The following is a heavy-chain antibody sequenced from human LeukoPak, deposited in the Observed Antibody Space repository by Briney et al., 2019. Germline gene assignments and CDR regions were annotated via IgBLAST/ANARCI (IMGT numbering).Heavy chain of an antibody. V-gene: IGHV3-23*01. D-gene: IGHD3-22*01. CDR3: ARDPYYYDSSGYSP. CDR2: ISDSGDNT. CDR1: GFTFSTYA. Sequence: GGSLRLSCAASGFTFSTYAMNWVRQAPGKGLEWVSLISDSGDNTYYADSVKGRFTISRDNSKNSLYLQMNSLRAEDTAVYYCARDPYYYDSSGYSPWGQGTLVTVSS. J-gene: IGHJ4*02.